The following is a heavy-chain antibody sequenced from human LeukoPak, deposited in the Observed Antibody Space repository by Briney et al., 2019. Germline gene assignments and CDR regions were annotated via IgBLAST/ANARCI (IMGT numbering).Heavy chain of an antibody. Sequence: GASVKVSCKASGYTFTGYYMHWVRQAPGQGLEWMGWISAYNGNTNYAQKLQGRVTMTTDTSTSTAYMELRSLRSDDTAVYYCARVVRGVWFRPPSYMDVWGKGTTVTISS. V-gene: IGHV1-18*04. J-gene: IGHJ6*03. CDR3: ARVVRGVWFRPPSYMDV. D-gene: IGHD2-8*02. CDR2: ISAYNGNT. CDR1: GYTFTGYY.